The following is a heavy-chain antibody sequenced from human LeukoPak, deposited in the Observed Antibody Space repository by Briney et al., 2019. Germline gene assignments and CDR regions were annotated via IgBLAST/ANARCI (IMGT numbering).Heavy chain of an antibody. CDR1: GYTLTELS. D-gene: IGHD1-7*01. CDR3: ATRLYNWNYGGYYYYMDV. V-gene: IGHV1-24*01. CDR2: FDPEDGET. Sequence: ASVKVSCKVSGYTLTELSMHWVRQAPGKGLEWMGGFDPEDGETIYAQKFQGRVTMTEDTSTDTAYMELSSLRSEDTAVYYCATRLYNWNYGGYYYYMDVWGQGTTVTVSS. J-gene: IGHJ6*03.